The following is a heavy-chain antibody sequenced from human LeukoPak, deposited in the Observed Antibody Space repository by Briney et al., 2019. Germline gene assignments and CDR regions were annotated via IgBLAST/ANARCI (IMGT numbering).Heavy chain of an antibody. CDR1: GGSISSSAYN. J-gene: IGHJ4*02. CDR2: FYYTGRT. Sequence: PSETLSLTCTVSGGSISSSAYNWGWIRQSPGKGLEWIGSFYYTGRTDYSPSLKSRVTVSADMSKNQFSLKLSSVTAADTAVYYCARVYSRSIVVVQRGKYYFDYWGQGTLVTVSS. D-gene: IGHD3-22*01. V-gene: IGHV4-39*07. CDR3: ARVYSRSIVVVQRGKYYFDY.